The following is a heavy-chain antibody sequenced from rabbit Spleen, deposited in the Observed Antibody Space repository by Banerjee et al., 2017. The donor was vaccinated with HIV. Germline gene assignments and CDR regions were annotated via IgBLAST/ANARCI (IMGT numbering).Heavy chain of an antibody. V-gene: IGHV1S45*01. CDR3: ARDTGTSFSTYGMDL. Sequence: QELLEESGGDLVKPEGSLTLTCTASGFSFNNRFVMCWVRQAPGKGLEWISCIAGSSNGFTYSATWAKGRFTCSKTSSTTVTLQMTSLTVADTATYFCARDTGTSFSTYGMDLWGQGTLVTVS. D-gene: IGHD7-1*01. CDR2: IAGSSNGFT. CDR1: GFSFNNRFV. J-gene: IGHJ6*01.